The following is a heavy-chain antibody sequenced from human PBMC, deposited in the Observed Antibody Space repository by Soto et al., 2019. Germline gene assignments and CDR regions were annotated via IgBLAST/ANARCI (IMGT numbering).Heavy chain of an antibody. CDR3: VKSRGGNNFDFFD. V-gene: IGHV3-64D*06. J-gene: IGHJ1*01. Sequence: XGSLRLACSAAGFTFSSYAMHWVRQAPGKGLEYVSGVRGNGDPPFYADSVKGRFTISRDNSKNTLYLQMSSLSADDTAVYYCVKSRGGNNFDFFDWGQGALVTVSS. CDR2: VRGNGDPP. D-gene: IGHD5-12*01. CDR1: GFTFSSYA.